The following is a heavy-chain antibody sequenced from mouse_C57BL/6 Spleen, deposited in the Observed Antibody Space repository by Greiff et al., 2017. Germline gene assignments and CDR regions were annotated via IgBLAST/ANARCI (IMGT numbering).Heavy chain of an antibody. CDR3: TPLLTRFDV. J-gene: IGHJ1*03. D-gene: IGHD1-1*01. Sequence: EVQLLQSGAELVRPGASVKLSCTASGFNFKDDYMHWVKQRPEQGLEWIGWIDTENGDTDYASKFQGKVTITADTTSNTAYLQLSSLTSEDTAVYYCTPLLTRFDVWGTGTTVTVSS. V-gene: IGHV14-4*01. CDR1: GFNFKDDY. CDR2: IDTENGDT.